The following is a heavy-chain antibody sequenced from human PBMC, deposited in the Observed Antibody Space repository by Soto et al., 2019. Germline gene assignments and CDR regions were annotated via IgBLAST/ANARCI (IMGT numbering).Heavy chain of an antibody. V-gene: IGHV3-21*01. CDR3: ARDEDIVVVPAAMHAPNFDY. CDR1: GFTFGSYS. Sequence: EVQLVESGGGLVKPGGSLRLSCAASGFTFGSYSMNWVRQAPRKGLEWVSSISSSSSYIYYADSVKGRFTISRDNAKNSLYLQMNSLRAEDTAVYYCARDEDIVVVPAAMHAPNFDYWGQGTLVTVSS. CDR2: ISSSSSYI. J-gene: IGHJ4*02. D-gene: IGHD2-2*01.